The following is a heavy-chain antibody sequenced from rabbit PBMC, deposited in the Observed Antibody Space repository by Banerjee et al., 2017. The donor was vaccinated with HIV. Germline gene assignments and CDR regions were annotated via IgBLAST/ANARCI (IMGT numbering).Heavy chain of an antibody. CDR1: GFSFSNKAV. Sequence: QQQLVESEGGLVKPGASLTLTCKASGFSFSNKAVMCWVRQAPGKGLEWIACINAVTGKAVYASWAKGRFTFSKTSSTTVTLQVTSLTAADTATYFCARGSAMMTMVITGYYLHLWGPGTLVTVS. CDR2: INAVTGKA. D-gene: IGHD2-1*01. J-gene: IGHJ4*01. V-gene: IGHV1S45*01. CDR3: ARGSAMMTMVITGYYLHL.